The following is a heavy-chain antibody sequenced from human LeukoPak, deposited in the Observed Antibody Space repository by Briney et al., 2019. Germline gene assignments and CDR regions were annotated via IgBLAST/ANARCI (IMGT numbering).Heavy chain of an antibody. CDR3: ARNYGSGSPHRVGMDV. Sequence: GGSLRLSCAASGFTFSSYGMHWVRQAPGKGLEWVAVISYDGSNKYYADSVKGRFTISRDNSKNTLYLQMNSLRAEDTAVYYCARNYGSGSPHRVGMDVWGQGTTVTVSS. CDR1: GFTFSSYG. D-gene: IGHD3-10*01. J-gene: IGHJ6*02. CDR2: ISYDGSNK. V-gene: IGHV3-30*03.